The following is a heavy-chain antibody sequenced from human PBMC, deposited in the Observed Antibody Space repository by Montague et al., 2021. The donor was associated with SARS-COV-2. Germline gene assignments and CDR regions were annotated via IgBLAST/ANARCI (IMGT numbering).Heavy chain of an antibody. J-gene: IGHJ4*02. CDR2: INYSGIT. Sequence: SETLSLTCTVSGGSISTYYWSWTRQPPGKGLEWIAYINYSGITNHNPSLKRRVSVSLDTSKNHFSLNLKSVTAADTAVYYCARSGWLTRGFDSWGQGTLVFVSS. CDR1: GGSISTYY. D-gene: IGHD5-12*01. V-gene: IGHV4-59*01. CDR3: ARSGWLTRGFDS.